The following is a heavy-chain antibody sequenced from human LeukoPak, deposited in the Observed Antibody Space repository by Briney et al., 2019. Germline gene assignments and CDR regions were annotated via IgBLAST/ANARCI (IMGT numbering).Heavy chain of an antibody. J-gene: IGHJ4*02. CDR2: IYYSGST. V-gene: IGHV4-39*01. CDR1: GGSISSGGYY. D-gene: IGHD3-9*01. Sequence: PSQTLSLTCTVSGGSISSGGYYWSWIRQPPGKGLEWIGSIYYSGSTSYNPSLKSRVTISVDTSKNQFSLKLTSVTAADTAVYYCASRNDILTGYVFDFWGQGTLVTVSS. CDR3: ASRNDILTGYVFDF.